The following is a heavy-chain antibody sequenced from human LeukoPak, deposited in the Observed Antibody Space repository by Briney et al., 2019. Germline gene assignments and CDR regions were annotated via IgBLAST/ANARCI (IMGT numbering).Heavy chain of an antibody. D-gene: IGHD3-3*01. CDR3: ARVRFLEWLFQGGHPNYYGMDV. J-gene: IGHJ6*02. CDR1: GYTFTSYA. Sequence: ASVKVSYKASGYTFTSYAMNWVRQAPGQGLEWMGWINTNTGNPTYAQGFTGRFVFSLDTSVSTAYLQISSLKAEDTAVYYCARVRFLEWLFQGGHPNYYGMDVWGQGTTVTVSS. V-gene: IGHV7-4-1*02. CDR2: INTNTGNP.